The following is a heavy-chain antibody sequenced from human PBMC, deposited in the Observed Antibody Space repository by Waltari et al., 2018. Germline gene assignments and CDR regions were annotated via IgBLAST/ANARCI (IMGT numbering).Heavy chain of an antibody. D-gene: IGHD2-21*01. V-gene: IGHV4-38-2*02. CDR3: ARRPIATPDFSFDI. J-gene: IGHJ3*02. CDR1: GSYFSSTYR. Sequence: QLQESGPGLVKPSETLSLTCTVSGSYFSSTYRWGGIRQYPGKGLEWIATVYRSGDTYSNPSLKSRVSISVDTSETQFSLKLSSVTAADTAVYYCARRPIATPDFSFDIWGHGTMVSVSS. CDR2: VYRSGDT.